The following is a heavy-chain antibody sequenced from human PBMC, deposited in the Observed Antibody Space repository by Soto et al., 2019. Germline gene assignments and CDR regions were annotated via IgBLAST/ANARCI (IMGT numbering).Heavy chain of an antibody. CDR3: TKDRTAESTFEHYGMHV. CDR2: ISCYGSST. CDR1: GFTFDDYA. D-gene: IGHD2-2*01. Sequence: GGSLRLSCAASGFTFDDYAMHWVRQAPGKVLKWVSLISCYGSSTYYADSVKGRFTISIDNSKNSLYLQMNSLIAQDIGMYYCTKDRTAESTFEHYGMHVWGHGTT. V-gene: IGHV3-43D*04. J-gene: IGHJ6*02.